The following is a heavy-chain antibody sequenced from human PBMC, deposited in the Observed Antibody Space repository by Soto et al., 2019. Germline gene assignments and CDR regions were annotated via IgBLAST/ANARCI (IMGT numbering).Heavy chain of an antibody. D-gene: IGHD3-16*02. CDR1: GFTFSSYA. J-gene: IGHJ3*02. Sequence: GGSLRLSCAASGFTFSSYAMSWVRQAPGKGLEWVSAISGSGGSTYYADSVRGRFTISRDYSKNTLYLQMNSLRAEDTAVYYGAKASAVGTYLGAFDIWGQGTMVNVSS. CDR3: AKASAVGTYLGAFDI. V-gene: IGHV3-23*01. CDR2: ISGSGGST.